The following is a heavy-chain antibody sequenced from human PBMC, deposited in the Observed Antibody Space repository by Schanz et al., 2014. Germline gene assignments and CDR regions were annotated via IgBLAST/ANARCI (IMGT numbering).Heavy chain of an antibody. CDR1: GYTFTTYA. CDR3: ARDRRFFDRDDLYYFDS. CDR2: ISAYNGNT. Sequence: QVQLVQSGAEVKKPGASVRVSCKASGYTFTTYAMSWVRQAPGQGLEWVGWISAYNGNTKYPQKLQGRVTMTTDTSTSTAYMALTDLRSDDTAVYYCARDRRFFDRDDLYYFDSWGQGTLVTASS. D-gene: IGHD3-3*01. J-gene: IGHJ4*02. V-gene: IGHV1-18*01.